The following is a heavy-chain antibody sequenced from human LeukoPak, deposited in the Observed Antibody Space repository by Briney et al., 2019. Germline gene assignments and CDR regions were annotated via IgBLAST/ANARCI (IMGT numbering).Heavy chain of an antibody. D-gene: IGHD3-22*01. CDR2: ISWDGGST. J-gene: IGHJ4*02. V-gene: IGHV3-43D*03. CDR3: AKPSGRWDSGSPFDY. Sequence: PGGSLRLSCAASGFTFDDYAMHWVRQAPGKGLEWVSLISWDGGSTYYADSVKGRFTISRDNSKNSLYLQMNSLRAEDTALYYCAKPSGRWDSGSPFDYWGQGTLVTVSS. CDR1: GFTFDDYA.